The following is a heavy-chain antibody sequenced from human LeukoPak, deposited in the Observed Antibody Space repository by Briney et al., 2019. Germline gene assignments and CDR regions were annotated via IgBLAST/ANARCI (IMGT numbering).Heavy chain of an antibody. CDR2: INHSGST. Sequence: SETLSLTCAVYGGSFSGYYWSWIRQPPGKGLEWIGEINHSGSTNYNPSLKSRVTISVDTSKNQFSLKLSSVTAADTAVYHCARVRTWLFDYWGQGTLVTVSS. J-gene: IGHJ4*02. V-gene: IGHV4-34*01. CDR1: GGSFSGYY. D-gene: IGHD3-22*01. CDR3: ARVRTWLFDY.